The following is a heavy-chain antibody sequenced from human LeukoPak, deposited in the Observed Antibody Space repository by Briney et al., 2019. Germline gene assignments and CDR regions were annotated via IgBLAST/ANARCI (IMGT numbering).Heavy chain of an antibody. CDR2: ISAYNGNT. D-gene: IGHD5-18*01. J-gene: IGHJ6*03. CDR1: GYTFTSYG. V-gene: IGHV1-18*01. CDR3: ARTEDTAMASRHYYYYMDV. Sequence: ASVKVSCKASGYTFTSYGISWVRQAPGQGLEWMGWISAYNGNTNYAQKLQGRVTMTTDTSTSTAYMELRSLRSDDTAVYYCARTEDTAMASRHYYYYMDVWGKGTTVTVSS.